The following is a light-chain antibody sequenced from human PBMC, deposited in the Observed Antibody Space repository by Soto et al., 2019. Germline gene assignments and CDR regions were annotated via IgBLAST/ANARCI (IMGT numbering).Light chain of an antibody. J-gene: IGKJ1*01. CDR3: QQYYSIPWK. CDR1: QSVLYNSNNDSY. CDR2: WAS. Sequence: DIVMTQTPDSLAVSLGERATINCKSSQSVLYNSNNDSYLTWYQQKPGQSPRVLIYWASTRESGVPDRFSGSGSGTDFTLTISSLQAEDVAVYYCQQYYSIPWKFGQGTKVDI. V-gene: IGKV4-1*01.